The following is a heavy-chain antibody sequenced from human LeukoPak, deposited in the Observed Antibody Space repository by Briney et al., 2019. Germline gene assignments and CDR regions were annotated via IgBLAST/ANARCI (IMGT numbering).Heavy chain of an antibody. Sequence: SVKVSCKASGYTFTSYYMNWVRQAPGQGLEWIGIINPSGGSTSYAQKFQGRVTMTRDTSTSTVYMELSSLRSEDTAVYYCARDLSAGGDGYNQNDLPAYYFDYWGQGTLVTVSS. CDR1: GYTFTSYY. CDR3: ARDLSAGGDGYNQNDLPAYYFDY. V-gene: IGHV1-46*03. J-gene: IGHJ4*02. D-gene: IGHD5-24*01. CDR2: INPSGGST.